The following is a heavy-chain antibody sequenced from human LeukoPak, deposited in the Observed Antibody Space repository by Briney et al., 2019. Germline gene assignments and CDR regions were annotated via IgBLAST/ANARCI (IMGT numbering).Heavy chain of an antibody. CDR1: GFTFSSYS. Sequence: GGSLRLSCAASGFTFSSYSMNWVRQAPGKGLEWVSSISSSSSYIYYADSVKGRFTISRDNAKNSLYLQMNSLRAEDTAVYYCARGEPNYDSSGYTFDYWGQGTLVTVSS. D-gene: IGHD3-22*01. CDR2: ISSSSSYI. J-gene: IGHJ4*02. V-gene: IGHV3-21*01. CDR3: ARGEPNYDSSGYTFDY.